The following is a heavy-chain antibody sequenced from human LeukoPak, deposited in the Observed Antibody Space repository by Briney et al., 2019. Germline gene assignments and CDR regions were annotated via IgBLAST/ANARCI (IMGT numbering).Heavy chain of an antibody. CDR3: SRDVSRGYMDY. CDR1: GYTFSDYG. Sequence: ASVKVSCTASGYTFSDYGVTWVRQAPGQGLEWMGWISVSSGTTTYAEAFQGRLTLTTDPSTNTAFMDLTSLTSDDTAVYYCSRDVSRGYMDYWGQGSLVTVAS. CDR2: ISVSSGTT. V-gene: IGHV1-18*01. J-gene: IGHJ4*02.